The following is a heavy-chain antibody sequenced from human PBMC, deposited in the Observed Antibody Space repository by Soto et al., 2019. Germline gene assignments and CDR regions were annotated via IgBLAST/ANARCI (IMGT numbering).Heavy chain of an antibody. J-gene: IGHJ3*02. CDR3: ARASDQYCTNGVCQFPIAFDI. CDR2: IYYSGST. D-gene: IGHD2-8*01. CDR1: GGSISSGGYY. Sequence: LSLTCTVSGGSISSGGYYWSWIRQHPGKGLEWIGYIYYSGSTYYNPSLKSRVTISVDTSKNQFSLKLSSVTAADTAVYYCARASDQYCTNGVCQFPIAFDIWGQGTMVTVSS. V-gene: IGHV4-31*03.